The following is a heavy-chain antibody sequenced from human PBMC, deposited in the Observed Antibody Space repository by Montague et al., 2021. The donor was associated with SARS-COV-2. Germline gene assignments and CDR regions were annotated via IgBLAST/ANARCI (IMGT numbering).Heavy chain of an antibody. Sequence: SETLSLTCAVYGGSFSNYYWSWIRQSPGQGLEWIGEINHSGNTNYNPSLTSRVTISVDTSKNQFSLKLSSVTAADTAVYYCARGGTVTTFFAPKRTRRYNWFDSWGQGTLVTVSS. CDR2: INHSGNT. J-gene: IGHJ5*01. CDR1: GGSFSNYY. V-gene: IGHV4-34*01. CDR3: ARGGTVTTFFAPKRTRRYNWFDS. D-gene: IGHD4-17*01.